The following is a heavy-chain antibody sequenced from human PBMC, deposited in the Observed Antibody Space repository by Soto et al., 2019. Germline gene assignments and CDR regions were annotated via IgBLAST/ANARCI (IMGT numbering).Heavy chain of an antibody. CDR1: GGSISSYY. D-gene: IGHD5-12*01. Sequence: SETLSLTCTVSGGSISSYYWSWIRQPPGKGLEWIGYIYYSGSTNYNPSLKSRVTISVDTSKNQFSLKLSSVTAADTAVYYCARDGRWLQLQHWGQGTLVTVSS. J-gene: IGHJ1*01. CDR3: ARDGRWLQLQH. CDR2: IYYSGST. V-gene: IGHV4-59*01.